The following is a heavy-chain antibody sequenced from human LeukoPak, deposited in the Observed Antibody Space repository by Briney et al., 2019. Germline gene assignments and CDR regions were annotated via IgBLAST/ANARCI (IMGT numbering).Heavy chain of an antibody. CDR2: INSDGSGT. CDR3: ARGGITYGRHFDY. D-gene: IGHD1-14*01. CDR1: GFTFTNYW. J-gene: IGHJ4*02. V-gene: IGHV3-74*01. Sequence: GGSLRLSCAASGFTFTNYWMHWVRQVSGKGLVWVSRINSDGSGTRYADFVKGRFTISRDNAKSTVYLQMNSLRTDDTAVYYCARGGITYGRHFDYWGQGILVTVSS.